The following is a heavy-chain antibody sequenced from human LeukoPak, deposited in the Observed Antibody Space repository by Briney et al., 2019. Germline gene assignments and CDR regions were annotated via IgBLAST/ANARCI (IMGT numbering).Heavy chain of an antibody. V-gene: IGHV1-8*01. J-gene: IGHJ5*02. CDR1: GYTFTSD. Sequence: ASVKVSCKASGYTFTSDINWVRQATGQGLEWMGWMNLVSGNTGYAPKFQGRVTMARDTSISTAYMELSSLRSEDTAVYYCARARVDESCSGGSCYHDDLWGQGTLVTVSS. D-gene: IGHD2-15*01. CDR3: ARARVDESCSGGSCYHDDL. CDR2: MNLVSGNT.